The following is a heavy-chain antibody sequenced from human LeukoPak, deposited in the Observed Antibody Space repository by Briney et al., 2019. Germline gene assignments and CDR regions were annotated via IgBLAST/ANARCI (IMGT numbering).Heavy chain of an antibody. D-gene: IGHD3-9*01. Sequence: SETLSLTCTVSGGSLRSVRYSSGSFRRPAGEGLEWIGRIYTSGSTNYNPSLKSRVIISVDTSQNKLSLKLSSVTAADTAVHYCARGGYDRAFDYWGQGTLVTVSS. CDR1: GGSLRSVRYS. J-gene: IGHJ4*02. V-gene: IGHV4-61*02. CDR2: IYTSGST. CDR3: ARGGYDRAFDY.